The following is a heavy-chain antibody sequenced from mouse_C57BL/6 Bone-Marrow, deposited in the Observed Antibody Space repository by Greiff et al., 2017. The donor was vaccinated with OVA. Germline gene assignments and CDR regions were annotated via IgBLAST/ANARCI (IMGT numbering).Heavy chain of an antibody. V-gene: IGHV1-66*01. J-gene: IGHJ4*01. D-gene: IGHD1-1*01. CDR1: GYSFTSYY. Sequence: VQRVESGPELVKPGASVKISCKASGYSFTSYYIHWVKQRPGQGLEWIGWIYPGSGNTKYNEKFKGKATLTADTSSSTAYMQLSSLTSEDSAVYYCARTTVGSLYAMDYWGQGTSVTVSS. CDR2: IYPGSGNT. CDR3: ARTTVGSLYAMDY.